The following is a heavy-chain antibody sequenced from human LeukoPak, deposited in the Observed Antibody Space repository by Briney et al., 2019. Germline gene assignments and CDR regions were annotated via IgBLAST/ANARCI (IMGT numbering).Heavy chain of an antibody. CDR2: IYYSGST. D-gene: IGHD3-22*01. V-gene: IGHV4-61*01. J-gene: IGHJ4*02. CDR1: GGSVSSGSYC. Sequence: SETLSLTCTVSGGSVSSGSYCWSWIRQPPGKGLEWIGYIYYSGSTNYNPSLKSRVTISVDTSKNQFSLKLSSVTAADTAVYYCARSQYYDSSGYYVFYFDYWGQGTLVTVSS. CDR3: ARSQYYDSSGYYVFYFDY.